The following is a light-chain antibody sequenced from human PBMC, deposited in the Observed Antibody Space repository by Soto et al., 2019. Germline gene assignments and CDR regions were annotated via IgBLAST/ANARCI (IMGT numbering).Light chain of an antibody. J-gene: IGKJ4*01. CDR3: KQIYSAPLT. CDR1: QSITTY. CDR2: AAS. V-gene: IGKV1-39*01. Sequence: DIQMTQSPSSLSASLGDRVTITCRASQSITTYLNWYRQKPGKAPKLLIYAASSLQSGVPSTFSGSRSEAECTLSISSLQPEDCATYFCKQIYSAPLTFGGGTKV.